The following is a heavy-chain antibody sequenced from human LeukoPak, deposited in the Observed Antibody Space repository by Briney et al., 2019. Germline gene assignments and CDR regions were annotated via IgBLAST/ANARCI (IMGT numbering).Heavy chain of an antibody. J-gene: IGHJ6*03. D-gene: IGHD3-9*01. CDR2: ISSSGSPI. V-gene: IGHV3-11*01. CDR1: GFTFSDYY. CDR3: AKGFDFEGYYYYYYMDV. Sequence: GGSLRLSCATSGFTFSDYYMSWIRQAPGKGLEWVSYISSSGSPIYYADSVKGRFTISRDNAKNSLFLQMNSLRAEDTAVYYCAKGFDFEGYYYYYYMDVWGKGTAVTISS.